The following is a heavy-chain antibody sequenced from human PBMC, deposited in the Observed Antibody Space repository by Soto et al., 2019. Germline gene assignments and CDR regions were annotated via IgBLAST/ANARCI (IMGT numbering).Heavy chain of an antibody. Sequence: PGGSLRLSCAASGFTFSSYHMNWVRQAPGKGLEWVSSISSGGHYVYYGDSMKGRFTISRDNAKNSLYLQMNSLRAEDTAVYYCARDDYGGYKNAFDYWGQGTLVTVSS. V-gene: IGHV3-21*01. J-gene: IGHJ4*02. D-gene: IGHD4-17*01. CDR2: ISSGGHYV. CDR1: GFTFSSYH. CDR3: ARDDYGGYKNAFDY.